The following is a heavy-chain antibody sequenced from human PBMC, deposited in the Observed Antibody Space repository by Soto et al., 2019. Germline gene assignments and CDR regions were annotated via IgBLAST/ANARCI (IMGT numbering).Heavy chain of an antibody. D-gene: IGHD3-10*01. CDR1: GFTFRSYG. V-gene: IGHV3-30*18. J-gene: IGHJ4*02. Sequence: GGSLRLSCAASGFTFRSYGMHWVRKAPGKGLEWVAVISYDGSNKYYADSVKGRFTISRDNSKNTLYLQVNSLRAEDMAVYYCAKDLLWFGELSSNFDYWGQGT. CDR3: AKDLLWFGELSSNFDY. CDR2: ISYDGSNK.